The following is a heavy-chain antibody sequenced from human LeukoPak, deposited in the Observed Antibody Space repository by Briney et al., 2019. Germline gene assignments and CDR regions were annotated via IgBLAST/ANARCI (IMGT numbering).Heavy chain of an antibody. D-gene: IGHD1-26*01. Sequence: GGSLRLSCAASGFTFSSYWMSWVRQAPGKGLEWVANIKQDGSEKYYVDSVKGRFTISRDNAKNSLYLQMNSLRAEDTAVYYCARAWGPLTLYYFDYRGQGTLVTVSS. CDR1: GFTFSSYW. J-gene: IGHJ4*02. CDR3: ARAWGPLTLYYFDY. CDR2: IKQDGSEK. V-gene: IGHV3-7*01.